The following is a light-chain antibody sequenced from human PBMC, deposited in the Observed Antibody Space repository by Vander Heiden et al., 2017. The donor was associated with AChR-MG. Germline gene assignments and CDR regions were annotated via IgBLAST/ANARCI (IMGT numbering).Light chain of an antibody. Sequence: DIQMTQSPSTLSASVGDRVTITCRASQNINSWLAWFQQKPGKAPNILIYKASSLETGVPPRFSGSGSETEFTLTINSLQPDDSATYYCQQDNSYSPTFGQGTKVEIK. CDR3: QQDNSYSPT. CDR2: KAS. J-gene: IGKJ1*01. CDR1: QNINSW. V-gene: IGKV1-5*03.